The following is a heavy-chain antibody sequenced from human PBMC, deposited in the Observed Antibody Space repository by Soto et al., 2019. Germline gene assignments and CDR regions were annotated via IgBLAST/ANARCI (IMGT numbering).Heavy chain of an antibody. Sequence: EVQLLESGGDVVRPGGSLRLSCAASGFTFSSYARGWVRQAPGKGLGGVAGVGGAGTYTFYADSVRGRFSISRDNSRDTVDLYMNALRGDDTAVYFCVKYTVTEDLGESWGQGTLVSVSS. CDR1: GFTFSSYA. V-gene: IGHV3-23*01. CDR2: VGGAGTYT. CDR3: VKYTVTEDLGES. D-gene: IGHD3-16*01. J-gene: IGHJ5*02.